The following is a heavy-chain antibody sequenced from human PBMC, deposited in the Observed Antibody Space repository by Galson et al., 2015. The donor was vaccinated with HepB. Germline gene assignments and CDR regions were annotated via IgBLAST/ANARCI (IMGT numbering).Heavy chain of an antibody. CDR3: ARGPVPDD. D-gene: IGHD1-14*01. V-gene: IGHV1-2*02. CDR2: INPNSGGT. Sequence: SVKVSCKASGYTFTGYYMHWVRQAPGQGLEWVGWINPNSGGTKYAQKFQGRVTMTRDTSISTAYMELNRLRSDDTAVYYCARGPVPDDWGQGTLVTVSS. J-gene: IGHJ4*02. CDR1: GYTFTGYY.